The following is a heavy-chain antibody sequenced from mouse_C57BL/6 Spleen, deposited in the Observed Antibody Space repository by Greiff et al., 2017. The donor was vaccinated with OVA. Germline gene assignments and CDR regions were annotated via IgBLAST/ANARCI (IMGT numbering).Heavy chain of an antibody. CDR1: GYAFSSYW. V-gene: IGHV1-80*01. CDR2: IYPGDGDT. J-gene: IGHJ1*03. CDR3: ARGITTVVAPYWYFDV. Sequence: QVQLKESGAELVKPGASVKISCKASGYAFSSYWMNWVKQRPGKGLEWIGQIYPGDGDTNYNGKFKGKATLTADKSSSTDYMQLSSLTSEDSAVYFCARGITTVVAPYWYFDVWGTGTTVTVSS. D-gene: IGHD1-1*01.